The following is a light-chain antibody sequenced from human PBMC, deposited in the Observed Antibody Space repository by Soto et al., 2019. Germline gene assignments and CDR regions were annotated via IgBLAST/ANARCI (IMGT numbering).Light chain of an antibody. CDR2: AAS. Sequence: DIQMTQSPSSLSASVGDRVTITCRTSQDIGTDLDWYQQKPGKAPKSLIYAASSLQSGVPSRFSGSGSGTEFTLTISSLQSEDFATYYCLQHNSYSWTFGQGTKVEIK. CDR1: QDIGTD. J-gene: IGKJ1*01. CDR3: LQHNSYSWT. V-gene: IGKV1-17*01.